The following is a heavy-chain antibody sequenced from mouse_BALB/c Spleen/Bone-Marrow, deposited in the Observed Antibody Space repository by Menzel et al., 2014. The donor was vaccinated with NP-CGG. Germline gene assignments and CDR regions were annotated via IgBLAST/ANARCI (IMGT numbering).Heavy chain of an antibody. Sequence: QVQLQQSGAELVKPGASVKLSCKASGYTFISYWMHWVKQRPGQGLEWIGEINPNNGRTNYNEKFKSKATLTVDKSSSTAYMQLSSLTSEDSAVHFCAGSELTGTTYWGQGTLVTVSP. CDR2: INPNNGRT. D-gene: IGHD4-1*01. CDR3: AGSELTGTTY. J-gene: IGHJ3*01. V-gene: IGHV1S81*02. CDR1: GYTFISYW.